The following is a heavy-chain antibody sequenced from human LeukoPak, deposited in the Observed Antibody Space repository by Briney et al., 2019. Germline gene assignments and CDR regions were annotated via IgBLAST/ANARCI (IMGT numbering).Heavy chain of an antibody. CDR2: IYYSGST. V-gene: IGHV4-59*06. CDR3: ARWYYDNSGYRYFDY. J-gene: IGHJ4*02. Sequence: PSETLSLTCTVSGGSISSYYWNWIRQHPGKGLEWIGYIYYSGSTYYNPSLKSRVTISLDTSKNQFSLKLSSVTAADTAVYYCARWYYDNSGYRYFDYWGQGTLVTVSS. D-gene: IGHD3-22*01. CDR1: GGSISSYY.